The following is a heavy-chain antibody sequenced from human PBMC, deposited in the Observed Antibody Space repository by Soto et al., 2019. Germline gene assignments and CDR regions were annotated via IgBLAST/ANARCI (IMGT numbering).Heavy chain of an antibody. J-gene: IGHJ5*02. V-gene: IGHV4-4*07. D-gene: IGHD6-19*01. CDR2: ISTSATT. Sequence: QVQLQESGPGLVEPSETLSLTCTVSGASISSYFWTWILQPAGTGLDWIGRISTSATTNYDPSLNSRVTNSADTSKNHFSLNLSSVTAAVSAVDYCASEAGPDRWFDPWGQGTMVTVSS. CDR3: ASEAGPDRWFDP. CDR1: GASISSYF.